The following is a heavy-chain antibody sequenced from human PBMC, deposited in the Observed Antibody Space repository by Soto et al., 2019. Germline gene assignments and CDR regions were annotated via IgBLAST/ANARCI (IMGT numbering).Heavy chain of an antibody. Sequence: PGGSLRLSCVASGFSIRSYSMNWVRQAPGKGLEWISYISSSSGTINYADTVKGRFTISRDTAKNSLYLQMDSLRDEDTAVYYFARDSVPRNLQYSSSWLDYWGQGTLVTVSS. CDR3: ARDSVPRNLQYSSSWLDY. J-gene: IGHJ4*02. D-gene: IGHD6-13*01. CDR2: ISSSSGTI. CDR1: GFSIRSYS. V-gene: IGHV3-48*02.